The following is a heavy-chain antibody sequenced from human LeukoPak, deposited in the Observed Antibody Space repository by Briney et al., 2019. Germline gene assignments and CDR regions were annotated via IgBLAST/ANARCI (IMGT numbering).Heavy chain of an antibody. D-gene: IGHD2-2*01. CDR2: ISYDGSNK. CDR3: ARAGYCSRTSCYSYYFDY. V-gene: IGHV3-30*04. CDR1: GFTFSSYA. J-gene: IGHJ4*02. Sequence: GRSLRLSCAASGFTFSSYAMHWVRQAPGKGLEWVAVISYDGSNKYYADSVKGRFTISRDNSKNTLYLQMNSLRAEDTAVYYCARAGYCSRTSCYSYYFDYWGQGTLVTVSS.